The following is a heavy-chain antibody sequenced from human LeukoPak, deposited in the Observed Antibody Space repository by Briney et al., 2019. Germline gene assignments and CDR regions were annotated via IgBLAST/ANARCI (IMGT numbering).Heavy chain of an antibody. J-gene: IGHJ4*02. CDR2: INPNSGGT. V-gene: IGHV1-2*02. D-gene: IGHD6-19*01. Sequence: ASVKDSCKASGYTFTDYYMHWVRQAPGQGLEWMGWINPNSGGTNYAEKFQGRVTMTRDTSISTAYMELSRLRSDDTAVYYCARDQDSSGWYWGFDYWGQGTLVTVSS. CDR3: ARDQDSSGWYWGFDY. CDR1: GYTFTDYY.